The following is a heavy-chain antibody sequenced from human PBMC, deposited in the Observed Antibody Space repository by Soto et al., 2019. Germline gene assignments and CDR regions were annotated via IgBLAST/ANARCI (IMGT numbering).Heavy chain of an antibody. CDR1: GFTFSSYG. V-gene: IGHV3-33*01. J-gene: IGHJ4*02. CDR2: VWFNGRNE. CDR3: ARALGGCSDGVCYSFAY. Sequence: QVRLVESGGGVVQPENSLRLSCAASGFTFSSYGMHWVRQAPGKGLEWVAIVWFNGRNEFYADSVEGRFTISRDNSKNTLYLQMNSLRAEDTAMYYCARALGGCSDGVCYSFAYWGQGALVTVSS. D-gene: IGHD2-21*02.